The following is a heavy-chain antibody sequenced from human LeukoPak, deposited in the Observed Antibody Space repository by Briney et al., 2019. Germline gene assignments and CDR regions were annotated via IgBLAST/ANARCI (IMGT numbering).Heavy chain of an antibody. CDR1: GFTFSSYW. CDR2: IKSKTDGGTT. D-gene: IGHD3-22*01. CDR3: TTSPYYYDSSGYP. J-gene: IGHJ5*02. Sequence: RTGGSLRLSCAASGFTFSSYWMHWVRQAPGKGLEWVGRIKSKTDGGTTDHAAPVKGRFTISRDDSKNTLYLQMNSLKTGDTAVYYCTTSPYYYDSSGYPWGQGTLVTVSS. V-gene: IGHV3-15*07.